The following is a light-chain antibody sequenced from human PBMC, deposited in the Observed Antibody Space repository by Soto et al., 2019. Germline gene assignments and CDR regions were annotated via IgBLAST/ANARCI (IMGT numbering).Light chain of an antibody. J-gene: IGKJ4*01. CDR3: QQTRSYPST. V-gene: IGKV1-9*01. Sequence: IHFTHSASSLSSSVLYIVTITWLASQGIYSYLAWYQQRPGKVPQLLIYETSILQSGVSSRFSGSGSGTDFTLTISSLQAEDFATYYCQQTRSYPSTFGGGTKVDIK. CDR2: ETS. CDR1: QGIYSY.